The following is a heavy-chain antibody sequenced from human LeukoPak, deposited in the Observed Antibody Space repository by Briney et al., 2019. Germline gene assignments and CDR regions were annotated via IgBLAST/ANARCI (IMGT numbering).Heavy chain of an antibody. CDR2: MNPNSGNT. CDR3: ARRARYCSSTSCYPNFDY. Sequence: ASVKVSCKASGYTFTSYDINWVRQATGQGLEWMRWMNPNSGNTGYAQKFQGRVTITRNTSISTAYMELSSLRSEDTAVYYCARRARYCSSTSCYPNFDYWGQGTLVTVSS. D-gene: IGHD2-2*01. V-gene: IGHV1-8*03. CDR1: GYTFTSYD. J-gene: IGHJ4*02.